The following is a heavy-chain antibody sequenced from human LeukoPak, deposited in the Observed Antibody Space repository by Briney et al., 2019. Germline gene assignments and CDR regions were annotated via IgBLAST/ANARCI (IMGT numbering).Heavy chain of an antibody. Sequence: PSETLSLTCAVYGGSFSGYDWSWIRQPPGKGLEWIGEINHSGSTNYNPSLKSRVTISVDTSKNQFSLKLSSVTAADTAVYYCARGSSSSWYSRFDYWGQGTLVTVSS. J-gene: IGHJ4*02. CDR3: ARGSSSSWYSRFDY. CDR1: GGSFSGYD. V-gene: IGHV4-34*01. D-gene: IGHD6-13*01. CDR2: INHSGST.